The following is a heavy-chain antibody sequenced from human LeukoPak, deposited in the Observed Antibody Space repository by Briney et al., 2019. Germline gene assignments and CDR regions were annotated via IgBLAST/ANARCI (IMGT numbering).Heavy chain of an antibody. CDR1: GFTFSNYA. J-gene: IGHJ4*02. D-gene: IGHD1-1*01. CDR2: ISYDGSKK. Sequence: GRSLRLSCAASGFTFSNYAMHWVRQAPGKGLEWVAVISYDGSKKYYADSVKGRFSLSRDNSKNTLYLQMISLRTEDTAVYYCAREPRNRYNYGFYFDYWGQGALVTVSS. CDR3: AREPRNRYNYGFYFDY. V-gene: IGHV3-30-3*01.